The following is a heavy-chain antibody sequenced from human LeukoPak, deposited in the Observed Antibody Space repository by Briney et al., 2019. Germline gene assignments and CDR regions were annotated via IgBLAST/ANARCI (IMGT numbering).Heavy chain of an antibody. Sequence: PGGSLRLSCAASGFTFSSYAMSWARQAPGKGLEWVSAISGSGGSTYYADSVKGRFTFSRDNSKNTLYLQMNSLRAEDTAVYYCAKDLAVVVPAAMNYWGQGTLVTVSS. J-gene: IGHJ4*02. CDR2: ISGSGGST. CDR3: AKDLAVVVPAAMNY. V-gene: IGHV3-23*01. D-gene: IGHD2-2*01. CDR1: GFTFSSYA.